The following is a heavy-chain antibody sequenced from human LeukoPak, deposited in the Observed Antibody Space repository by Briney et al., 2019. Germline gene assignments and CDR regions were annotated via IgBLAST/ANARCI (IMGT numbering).Heavy chain of an antibody. Sequence: GRSLRLSCAASGFTFSNYGMHWVRQAPEKGLEWVANIKQDGSEKYYVDSVKGRFTISRDNAKNSLYLQMNSLRAADTAVYYCARDGDSDAFDIWGQGTMVTVSS. D-gene: IGHD2-21*02. CDR2: IKQDGSEK. CDR1: GFTFSNYG. J-gene: IGHJ3*02. CDR3: ARDGDSDAFDI. V-gene: IGHV3-7*05.